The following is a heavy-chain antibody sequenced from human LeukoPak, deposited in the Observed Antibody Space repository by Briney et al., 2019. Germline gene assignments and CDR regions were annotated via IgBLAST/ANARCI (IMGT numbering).Heavy chain of an antibody. CDR2: IKQDGSEK. V-gene: IGHV3-7*01. CDR3: ARDPNPIFYYYGMDV. CDR1: GFTFSSYW. J-gene: IGHJ6*02. D-gene: IGHD3-16*01. Sequence: GGSLRLSCAASGFTFSSYWMTWVRQAPGKGLEWVANIKQDGSEKYYVDSVKGRFTISRDNAKKSLYLQMNSLRAEDTAVYYCARDPNPIFYYYGMDVWGQGTTVTVSS.